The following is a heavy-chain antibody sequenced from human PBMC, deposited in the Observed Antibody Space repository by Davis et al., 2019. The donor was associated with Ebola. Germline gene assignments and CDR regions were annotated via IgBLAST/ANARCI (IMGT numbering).Heavy chain of an antibody. D-gene: IGHD2-2*02. CDR2: ISSSSSTI. CDR1: GFTFSSYS. Sequence: PGGSLRLSCAASGFTFSSYSMNWVRQAPGKGLEWVSYISSSSSTIYYADSVKGRFTISRDNAKNSLYLQMNSLRAEDTAVYYCAKGLTGSWYQLLYQEYGMDVWGQGTTVTVSS. V-gene: IGHV3-48*04. J-gene: IGHJ6*02. CDR3: AKGLTGSWYQLLYQEYGMDV.